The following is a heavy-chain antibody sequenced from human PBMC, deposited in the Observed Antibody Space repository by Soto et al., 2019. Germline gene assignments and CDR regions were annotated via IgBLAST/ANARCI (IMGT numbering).Heavy chain of an antibody. V-gene: IGHV1-69*06. CDR1: GGTFSSSA. Sequence: QVQLVQSGAEVKKPGSSVKVSCKASGGTFSSSAISWVRQAPGQGLEWMGAIIPVFGTAHYAQKFQGRVTITADKPTSTAYVELGRLRSEDTAVYCSARERAARGKDVWGQGTTVTISS. CDR2: IIPVFGTA. J-gene: IGHJ6*02. CDR3: ARERAARGKDV. D-gene: IGHD6-25*01.